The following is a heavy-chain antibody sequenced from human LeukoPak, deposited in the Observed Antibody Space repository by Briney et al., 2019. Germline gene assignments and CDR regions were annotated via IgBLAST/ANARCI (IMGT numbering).Heavy chain of an antibody. D-gene: IGHD3-22*01. Sequence: GGSLRLSCAASGFTVSSNYMSWVRQAPGKGLEWASVIYSGGSTYYADSVKGRFTISRHNSKNTLYLQMNSLRAEDTAVYYCARERGDSKDAFDIWGQGTMVTVSS. J-gene: IGHJ3*02. CDR2: IYSGGST. V-gene: IGHV3-53*04. CDR1: GFTVSSNY. CDR3: ARERGDSKDAFDI.